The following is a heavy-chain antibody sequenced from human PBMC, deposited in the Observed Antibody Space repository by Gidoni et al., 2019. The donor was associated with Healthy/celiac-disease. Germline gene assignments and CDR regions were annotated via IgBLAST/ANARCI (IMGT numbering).Heavy chain of an antibody. CDR1: GFTVSSYW. V-gene: IGHV3-7*01. D-gene: IGHD3-10*01. CDR3: ARDPLLWFGARPDY. CDR2: IKQDGSEK. J-gene: IGHJ4*02. Sequence: EVQLVESGGGLVQPGGSRRLSCAASGFTVSSYWMSWVRQAPGKGLGWVANIKQDGSEKYYVDSVKGRFTISRDNAKNSLYLQMNSLRAEDTAVYYCARDPLLWFGARPDYWGQGTLVTVSS.